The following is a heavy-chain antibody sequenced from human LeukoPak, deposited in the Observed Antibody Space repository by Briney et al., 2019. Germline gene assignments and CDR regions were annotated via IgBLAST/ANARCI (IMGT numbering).Heavy chain of an antibody. Sequence: SETLSLTCTVSGGSISSYYWSWIRQLPGKGLEWIGYIYYSGSTNYNPSFRTRVSLSVDNPNNQFSLKLTSLTPTDTPGYYCARMVVGTAMVFDYWGQGTLVTVSS. CDR2: IYYSGST. CDR3: ARMVVGTAMVFDY. J-gene: IGHJ4*02. CDR1: GGSISSYY. D-gene: IGHD5-18*01. V-gene: IGHV4-59*01.